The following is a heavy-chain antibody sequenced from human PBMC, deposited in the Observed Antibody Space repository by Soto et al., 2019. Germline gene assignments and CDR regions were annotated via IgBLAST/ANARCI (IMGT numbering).Heavy chain of an antibody. J-gene: IGHJ4*02. D-gene: IGHD3-9*01. CDR2: IXXNXGXX. CDR3: AREGLTGYSSDY. Sequence: ASVKVSCKASGYTFTGYYMHLVRQAPGQGLXWMXXIXXNXGXXXYXXXFQGRVTMTRDTSISTAYMELSRLRSEDTAVYYCAREGLTGYSSDYWGQGTLVTVSS. CDR1: GYTFTGYY. V-gene: IGHV1-2*02.